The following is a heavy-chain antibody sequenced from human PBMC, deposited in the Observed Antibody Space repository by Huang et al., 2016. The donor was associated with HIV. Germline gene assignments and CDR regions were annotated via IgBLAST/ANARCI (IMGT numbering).Heavy chain of an antibody. CDR1: RFTFSNYA. CDR2: ISYDGSNK. D-gene: IGHD5-12*01. J-gene: IGHJ6*03. Sequence: QVQLVESGGGVVQPGRSLRLSCAASRFTFSNYALHWVRQAPGNGLEWGAVISYDGSNKYYADSVKGRFTISRDNSKNTLYLQMNSLRAEDTAVYYCARDLWLRDLYYYYYMDVWGKGTTVTVSS. CDR3: ARDLWLRDLYYYYYMDV. V-gene: IGHV3-30-3*01.